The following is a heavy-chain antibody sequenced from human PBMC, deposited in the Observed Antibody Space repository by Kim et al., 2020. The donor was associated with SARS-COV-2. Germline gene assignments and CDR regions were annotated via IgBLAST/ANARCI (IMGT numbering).Heavy chain of an antibody. CDR2: IRSKAYGGTT. CDR3: TRGSPHCDSTNCYSEYYYYYYMDV. J-gene: IGHJ6*03. D-gene: IGHD2-2*01. V-gene: IGHV3-49*04. CDR1: GFTFGDYA. Sequence: GGSLRLSCKTSGFTFGDYAMSWVRQAPGKGLEWVSLIRSKAYGGTTEYAASVKGRFTISRDDSKSIAYLQMNSLKIEDRAVYYCTRGSPHCDSTNCYSEYYYYYYMDVWGKGTTVTVSS.